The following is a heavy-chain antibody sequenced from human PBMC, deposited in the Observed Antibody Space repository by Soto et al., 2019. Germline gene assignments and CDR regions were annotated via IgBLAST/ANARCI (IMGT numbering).Heavy chain of an antibody. CDR2: IRSKANSYAT. J-gene: IGHJ6*02. D-gene: IGHD3-3*01. CDR3: TRVLGDYYGMDV. V-gene: IGHV3-73*01. Sequence: GGSLRLSCAASGFSFSGTAMHWVRQASGKGLEWVGRIRSKANSYATAYAASVKGRFAISRDDSKNTAYMQMNSLKTEDTAVYYCTRVLGDYYGMDVWGQGTTVTVSS. CDR1: GFSFSGTA.